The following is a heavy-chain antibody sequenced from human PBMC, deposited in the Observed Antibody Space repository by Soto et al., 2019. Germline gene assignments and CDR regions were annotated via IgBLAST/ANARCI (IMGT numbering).Heavy chain of an antibody. CDR3: ARADSDQYFDY. V-gene: IGHV1-46*01. Sequence: ASVKVSCKTSGFTFGNYYMHWVRQAPEQGLEWMGLISPTANYARYAQTFQGRFTITRDTSTSTVYMDLSSLTSEDTAVYYCARADSDQYFDYWGQGTRVTVSS. J-gene: IGHJ4*02. CDR1: GFTFGNYY. CDR2: ISPTANYA. D-gene: IGHD2-2*01.